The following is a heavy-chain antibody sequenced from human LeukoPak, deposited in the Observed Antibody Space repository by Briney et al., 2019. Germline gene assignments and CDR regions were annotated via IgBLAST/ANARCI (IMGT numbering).Heavy chain of an antibody. CDR1: GFTFSSYA. Sequence: GGSLRLSCAASGFTFSSYAMSWVRQAPGKGREWVSAISGSGGSTYYADSVKGRFTISRDNSKNTLYLQMNSLRAEDTAVYYCAKDATIFGVVTYYFDYWGQGTLVTVSS. CDR2: ISGSGGST. V-gene: IGHV3-23*01. CDR3: AKDATIFGVVTYYFDY. D-gene: IGHD3-3*01. J-gene: IGHJ4*02.